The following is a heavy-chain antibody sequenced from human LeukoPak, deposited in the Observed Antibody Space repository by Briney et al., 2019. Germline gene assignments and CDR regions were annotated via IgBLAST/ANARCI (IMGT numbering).Heavy chain of an antibody. Sequence: GASVKVSCKASGYTFTGYFMHWVRQAPGQGLECMGWINPSSGDTNYAQKFQGRVTVTRDTSISTAYMELSRLSSDDTAVYYCATARDYGALTFDYWGQGTLVTVSS. CDR2: INPSSGDT. D-gene: IGHD4-17*01. CDR3: ATARDYGALTFDY. V-gene: IGHV1-2*02. J-gene: IGHJ4*02. CDR1: GYTFTGYF.